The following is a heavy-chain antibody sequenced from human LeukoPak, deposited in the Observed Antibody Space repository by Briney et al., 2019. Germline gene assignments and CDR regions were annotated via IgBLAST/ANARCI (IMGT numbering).Heavy chain of an antibody. D-gene: IGHD4-17*01. V-gene: IGHV3-66*01. CDR2: IYSGGST. CDR1: GFTVSSNY. Sequence: AGGSLRLSCAASGFTVSSNYMSWVRQAPGKGLEWVSVIYSGGSTYYADSVKGRFTISRDNSKNTLYLQMNSLRAEDTAVYYCARDGQYGDCYFDYWGQGTLVTVSS. CDR3: ARDGQYGDCYFDY. J-gene: IGHJ4*02.